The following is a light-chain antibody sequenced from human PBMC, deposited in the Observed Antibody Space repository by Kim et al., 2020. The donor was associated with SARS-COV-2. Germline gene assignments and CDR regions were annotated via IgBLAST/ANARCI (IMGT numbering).Light chain of an antibody. CDR2: GAS. CDR3: QQYNNWPPWT. Sequence: EIVMTQSPATLSVSPGDRATLSCRATQSVNNNLAWYQQKPGQAPRLLIYGASTRATGIPARFSGSGSGTEFTLTISSLQSEDFAVYYCQQYNNWPPWTFGQGTKVDIK. J-gene: IGKJ1*01. V-gene: IGKV3-15*01. CDR1: QSVNNN.